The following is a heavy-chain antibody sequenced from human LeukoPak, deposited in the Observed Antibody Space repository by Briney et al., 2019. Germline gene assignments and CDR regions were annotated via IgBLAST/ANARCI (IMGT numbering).Heavy chain of an antibody. CDR2: ISAYNGNT. Sequence: ASVKVSCKASGYTFTSYGVSWVRQAPGQGLEWMGWISAYNGNTHFAQKFQGRVTMTTDTSTTTAYMELRSLRSDDTAVYYCARDRRNYYGSRSYYKVDYWGQGTLVTVSS. CDR3: ARDRRNYYGSRSYYKVDY. D-gene: IGHD3-22*01. CDR1: GYTFTSYG. J-gene: IGHJ4*02. V-gene: IGHV1-18*01.